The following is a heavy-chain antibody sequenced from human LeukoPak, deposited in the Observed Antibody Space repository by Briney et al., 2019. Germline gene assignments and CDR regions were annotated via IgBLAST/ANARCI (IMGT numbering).Heavy chain of an antibody. CDR3: ARHHSGWHFDS. CDR1: GDFVGSYY. D-gene: IGHD6-19*01. CDR2: MYYTGET. Sequence: PSETLSLTCSVSGDFVGSYYWSWVRQPPGKGLQWIGCMYYTGETHYNPPLQSRVSMSIDTSKNQFSLKVYSLSAADTAVYYCARHHSGWHFDSWGQGIPVTVSS. J-gene: IGHJ4*02. V-gene: IGHV4-59*02.